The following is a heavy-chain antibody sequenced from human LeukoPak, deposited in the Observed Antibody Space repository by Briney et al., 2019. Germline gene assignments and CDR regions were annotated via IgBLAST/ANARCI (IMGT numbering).Heavy chain of an antibody. CDR3: AIYSSLNRREFQY. J-gene: IGHJ1*01. V-gene: IGHV3-7*01. Sequence: GGSLRLSCEGSGFTFSNYWMGWVRQAPGKGLQWVANIKTDGSEKYYVDSVKGRFTIPRDNAKNSLYLQMNSLRAEDTAVYYCAIYSSLNRREFQYWGQGTLLTVSS. D-gene: IGHD3-22*01. CDR1: GFTFSNYW. CDR2: IKTDGSEK.